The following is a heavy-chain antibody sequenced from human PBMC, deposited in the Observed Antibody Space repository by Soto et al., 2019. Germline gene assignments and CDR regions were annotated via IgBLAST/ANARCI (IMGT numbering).Heavy chain of an antibody. J-gene: IGHJ6*02. CDR1: GFTFSSYA. V-gene: IGHV3-21*01. CDR2: ISSSSSYI. Sequence: PGGSLRLSCAASGFTFSSYAMSWVRQAPGKGLEWVSSISSSSSYIYYADSVKGRFTISRDNAKNSLYLQMNSLRAEDTAVYYCARDKNSYYYGMDVWGQGTTVTVSS. CDR3: ARDKNSYYYGMDV.